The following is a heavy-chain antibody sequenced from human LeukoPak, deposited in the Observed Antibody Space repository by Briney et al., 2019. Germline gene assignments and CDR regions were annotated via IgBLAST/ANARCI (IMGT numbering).Heavy chain of an antibody. Sequence: GGSLRLSCAASGFTFSDYYMSWIRQAPGKGLEWVSYISSSGSTIYYADSVKGRFTISRDNSKDTLYLQMNSLRAEDAAVYYCASLIVATISPASFDHWGQGTLVTVSS. J-gene: IGHJ4*02. CDR1: GFTFSDYY. CDR3: ASLIVATISPASFDH. CDR2: ISSSGSTI. D-gene: IGHD5-12*01. V-gene: IGHV3-11*01.